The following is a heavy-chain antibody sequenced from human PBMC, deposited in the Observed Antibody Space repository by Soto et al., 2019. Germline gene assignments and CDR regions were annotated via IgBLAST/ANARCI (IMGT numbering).Heavy chain of an antibody. J-gene: IGHJ1*01. CDR2: IYYSGST. CDR3: ARSVVTAIPRIIYFQH. CDR1: GGSISRGGYY. D-gene: IGHD2-21*02. V-gene: IGHV4-31*03. Sequence: VSLTCTVSGGSISRGGYYWGSIRQHPGKGLEWIGYIYYSGSTYYNPSLKSRVTISVDTSKNQFSLKLSSVTAADTAVYYCARSVVTAIPRIIYFQHWGQGTLVTVSS.